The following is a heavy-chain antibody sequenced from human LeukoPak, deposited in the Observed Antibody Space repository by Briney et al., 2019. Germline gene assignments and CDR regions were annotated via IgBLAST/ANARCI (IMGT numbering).Heavy chain of an antibody. CDR3: ARDVDTAMITGGMDV. J-gene: IGHJ6*02. CDR2: INPNSGGT. CDR1: GYTLTGYY. V-gene: IGHV1-2*02. D-gene: IGHD5-18*01. Sequence: ASVKLSCKASGYTLTGYYMHWVRHAPGQALEWMGWINPNSGGTNYAQKFLGRVTLTRDTSITTAYMELSRLRSDDTAVYYCARDVDTAMITGGMDVWGQGTTVTVSS.